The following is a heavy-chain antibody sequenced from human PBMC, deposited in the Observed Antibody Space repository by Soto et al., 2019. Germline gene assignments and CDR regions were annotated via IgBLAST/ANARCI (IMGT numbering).Heavy chain of an antibody. J-gene: IGHJ4*02. CDR1: GFTFSNAW. CDR3: TPNGYYYDSSGYRTLFDY. D-gene: IGHD3-22*01. Sequence: GGSLRLSCAASGFTFSNAWMSWVHQAPGKGLEWVGRIKSKTDGGTTDYAAPVKGRFTISRDDSKNTLYLQMNSLKTEDTAVYYCTPNGYYYDSSGYRTLFDYWGQGTLVTVSS. CDR2: IKSKTDGGTT. V-gene: IGHV3-15*01.